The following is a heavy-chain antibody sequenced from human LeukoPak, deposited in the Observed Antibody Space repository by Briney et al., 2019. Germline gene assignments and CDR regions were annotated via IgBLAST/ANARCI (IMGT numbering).Heavy chain of an antibody. CDR2: INPSGGST. V-gene: IGHV1-46*01. Sequence: ASVKAPCKASGYTFTSYYMHWVRQAPGQGLEWMGIINPSGGSTSYAQKFQGRVTMTRDTSTSTVYMELSSPRSEDTAVYYCAREGSSGWTFDYWGQGTLVTVSS. CDR3: AREGSSGWTFDY. CDR1: GYTFTSYY. D-gene: IGHD6-19*01. J-gene: IGHJ4*02.